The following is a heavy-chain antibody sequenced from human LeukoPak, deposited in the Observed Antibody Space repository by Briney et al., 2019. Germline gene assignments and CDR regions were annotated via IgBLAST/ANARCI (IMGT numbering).Heavy chain of an antibody. D-gene: IGHD6-13*01. CDR3: ASLIYNSSSWYYFDY. CDR1: GYTFTSYY. CDR2: INPSGGST. V-gene: IGHV1-46*01. J-gene: IGHJ4*02. Sequence: ASVKVSCKASGYTFTSYYMHWVRQAPGQGLEWMGIINPSGGSTGYAQKFQGRVTMTRNTSISTAYMELSSLRSEDTAVYYCASLIYNSSSWYYFDYWGQGTLVTVSS.